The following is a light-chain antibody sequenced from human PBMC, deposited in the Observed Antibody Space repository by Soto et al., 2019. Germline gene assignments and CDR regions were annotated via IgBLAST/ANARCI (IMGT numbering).Light chain of an antibody. Sequence: QSALTQPASVSGSPGQSITISCTGTSSDVGDYNYVSWYQQHPGKAPKLIIYEVTNRPSGVSDRFSGSKSGTTASLTISGLQAEDEADYYCSSYTTSSTLGFGGGTKVTVL. V-gene: IGLV2-14*01. CDR2: EVT. CDR1: SSDVGDYNY. J-gene: IGLJ3*02. CDR3: SSYTTSSTLG.